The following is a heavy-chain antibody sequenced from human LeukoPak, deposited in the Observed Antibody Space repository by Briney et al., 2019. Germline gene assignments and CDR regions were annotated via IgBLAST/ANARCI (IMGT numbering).Heavy chain of an antibody. Sequence: GWSLRLSCAVSQFTFRRYRMSWVCQAPGKGLEWVANIKQDGREVNYVDSVKGRFTISRDNAANSLYLQMNSLRADDTAVYYCARVDDESGYRPCEYWGQGTLVTVSS. D-gene: IGHD5-12*01. CDR3: ARVDDESGYRPCEY. CDR1: QFTFRRYR. V-gene: IGHV3-7*01. J-gene: IGHJ4*02. CDR2: IKQDGREV.